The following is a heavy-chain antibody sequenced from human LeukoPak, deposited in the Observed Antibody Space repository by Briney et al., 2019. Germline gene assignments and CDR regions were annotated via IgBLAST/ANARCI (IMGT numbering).Heavy chain of an antibody. CDR1: GGSFSSYY. Sequence: SETLSLTCAVYGGSFSSYYWSWIRQPAGKGLEWIGRIYTSGSTDYNPSLKSRVTMSVDTSKNQFSLKLKSVTAADTAVYYCARFRDYKEAFDIWGQGTMVTVSS. CDR3: ARFRDYKEAFDI. CDR2: IYTSGST. V-gene: IGHV4-59*10. J-gene: IGHJ3*02. D-gene: IGHD3-10*01.